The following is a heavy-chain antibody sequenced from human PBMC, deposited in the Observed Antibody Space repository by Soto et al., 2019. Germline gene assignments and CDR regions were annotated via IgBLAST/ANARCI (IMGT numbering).Heavy chain of an antibody. V-gene: IGHV3-23*01. CDR1: GFTFGNYA. D-gene: IGHD2-21*02. CDR3: ARSLVTPSDAFDL. Sequence: GGSLRLSCAASGFTFGNYAMNWVRQAPGKGLEWISSISDPGTSTYYANSVKGRFSMSRDNSKNTLFLQMNRLRADDTAVYFCARSLVTPSDAFDLWGRGTLVTVSS. CDR2: ISDPGTST. J-gene: IGHJ3*01.